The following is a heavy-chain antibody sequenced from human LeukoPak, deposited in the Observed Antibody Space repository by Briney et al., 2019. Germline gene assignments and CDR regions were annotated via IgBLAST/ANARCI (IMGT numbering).Heavy chain of an antibody. CDR3: ARGKDGMDV. J-gene: IGHJ6*02. Sequence: SVRVSCKASGGTFSNFAFSWVRQAPGQGLEWMGGIIPFFGLTNYAQKFQDRVTISADESASTAYMQLNSLSSEDTAVYYCARGKDGMDVWGQGTTVTVSS. V-gene: IGHV1-69*13. CDR2: IIPFFGLT. CDR1: GGTFSNFA.